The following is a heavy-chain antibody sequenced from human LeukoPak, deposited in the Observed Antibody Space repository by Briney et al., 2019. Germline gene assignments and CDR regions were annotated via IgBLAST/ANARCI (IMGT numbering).Heavy chain of an antibody. CDR1: GGSISSSSYY. D-gene: IGHD4-17*01. CDR2: IYYSGST. V-gene: IGHV4-39*01. CDR3: ALIDYGDTSFDY. Sequence: PSETLSLTCTVSGGSISSSSYYWGWIRQPPGKGLEWIGSIYYSGSTYYNPSLKSRVTISGDTSKNQFSLKLSSVTAADTAVYYCALIDYGDTSFDYWGQGTLVTVSS. J-gene: IGHJ4*02.